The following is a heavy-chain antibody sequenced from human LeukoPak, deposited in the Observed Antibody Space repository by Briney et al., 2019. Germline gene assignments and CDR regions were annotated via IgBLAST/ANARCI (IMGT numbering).Heavy chain of an antibody. J-gene: IGHJ4*02. CDR3: ARGGGNFDY. CDR2: IKRDESET. D-gene: IGHD2/OR15-2a*01. CDR1: GFTFNTYW. Sequence: QPGGSLRLSCSASGFTFNTYWMNWVRQAQGKGLEWVANIKRDESETYYVDSVKGRFTISRDNAKNSLSLQMNSLRAEDTAVYYCARGGGNFDYWGQGTLVTVSS. V-gene: IGHV3-7*01.